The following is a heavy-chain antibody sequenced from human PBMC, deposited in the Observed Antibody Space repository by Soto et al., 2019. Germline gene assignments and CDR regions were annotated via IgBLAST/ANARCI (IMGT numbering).Heavy chain of an antibody. CDR1: GDSISTYY. V-gene: IGHV4-59*13. Sequence: QVQLQESGPGLVKPSETLSLTCTVSGDSISTYYWNWIRQPLGKGLEWIGYTYYIGRTNYNPSLKSRVTISLDPSRNQISLNLNSVTAADTVIYYCARDVVGLTHFDYWGQGILVTVSS. CDR2: TYYIGRT. D-gene: IGHD2-21*01. J-gene: IGHJ4*02. CDR3: ARDVVGLTHFDY.